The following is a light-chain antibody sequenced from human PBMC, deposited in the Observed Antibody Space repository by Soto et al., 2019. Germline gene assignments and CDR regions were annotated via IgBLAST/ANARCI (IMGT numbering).Light chain of an antibody. V-gene: IGKV1-5*03. CDR2: KAS. Sequence: DIQMTQSPSTLSASVGDRATITCRASQSISSWLAWYQKKPGKAPKLLIYKASSLESGVPSRFSGSGSGTEFTLTINNLQTEDFASYFCLQVYSFTRTFGLGTKLDIK. CDR1: QSISSW. CDR3: LQVYSFTRT. J-gene: IGKJ1*01.